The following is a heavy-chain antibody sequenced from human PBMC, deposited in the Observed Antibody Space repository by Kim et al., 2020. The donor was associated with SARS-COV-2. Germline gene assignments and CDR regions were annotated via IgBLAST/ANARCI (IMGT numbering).Heavy chain of an antibody. D-gene: IGHD6-19*01. CDR3: ARVPYSSGWYYFDY. Sequence: SETLSLTCAVYGGSFSGYYWSWIRQPPGKGLEWIGEINHSGSTNYNPSLKSRVTISVDTSKNQFSLKLSSVTAADTAVYYCARVPYSSGWYYFDYWGQGTLVTVSS. CDR2: INHSGST. CDR1: GGSFSGYY. J-gene: IGHJ4*02. V-gene: IGHV4-34*01.